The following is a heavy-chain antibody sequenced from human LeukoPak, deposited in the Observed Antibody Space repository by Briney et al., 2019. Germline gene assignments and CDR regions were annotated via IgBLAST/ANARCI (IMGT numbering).Heavy chain of an antibody. CDR1: GFTFSSYG. CDR3: AKSNINSSGWYSTQAD. CDR2: IRYDGSNK. J-gene: IGHJ4*02. D-gene: IGHD6-19*01. Sequence: PGGSLRLSCAASGFTFSSYGMHWVRQAPGKGLEWVAFIRYDGSNKYYADSVKGRFTISRDNSKNTLYLQMNSLRAEDTAVYYCAKSNINSSGWYSTQADWGQGTLVTVSS. V-gene: IGHV3-30*02.